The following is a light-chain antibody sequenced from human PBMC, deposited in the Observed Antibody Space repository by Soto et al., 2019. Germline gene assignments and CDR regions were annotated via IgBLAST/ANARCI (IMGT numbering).Light chain of an antibody. Sequence: EIVMTQSPATLSVSPGETATLSCRASQSVSYNLAWYQQKPGQGPRLVIYGAFSRATGIPDRFSGSGSGTEFTLTISSLQSEDFAVYYCQQYKNWPPLTFGGGTKVEIK. CDR3: QQYKNWPPLT. V-gene: IGKV3-15*01. CDR2: GAF. J-gene: IGKJ4*01. CDR1: QSVSYN.